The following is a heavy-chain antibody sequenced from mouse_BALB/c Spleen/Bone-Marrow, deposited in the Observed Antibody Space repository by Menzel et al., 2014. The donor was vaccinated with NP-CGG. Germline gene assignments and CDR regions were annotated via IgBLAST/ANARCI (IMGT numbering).Heavy chain of an antibody. D-gene: IGHD2-10*02. J-gene: IGHJ3*01. Sequence: QVQLQQSGAELVKPGASVKLSCKASGYTFTFYWIHWVKQRPGQGLEWIGEINPSNGRTNYNEKFKNKATLTVVKSSSTAYMQLSSLTSEDSAVYFCARYDGPAWFAYWGQGTLVTVSA. V-gene: IGHV1S81*02. CDR3: ARYDGPAWFAY. CDR2: INPSNGRT. CDR1: GYTFTFYW.